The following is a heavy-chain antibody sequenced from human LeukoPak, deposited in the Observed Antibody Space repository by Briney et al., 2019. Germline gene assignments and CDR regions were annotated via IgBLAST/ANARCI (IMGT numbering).Heavy chain of an antibody. CDR2: FSYSGST. Sequence: NPSETMSLTCTVAGGSISSHYWSWLRKPPRKGQWRIGYFSYSGSTNYNPSLKSRVTISVDTSKNQFSLKLSSVTAADTAVYYCARVGGSYLSGFDYWGQGTLVTVSS. CDR1: GGSISSHY. D-gene: IGHD1-26*01. J-gene: IGHJ4*02. CDR3: ARVGGSYLSGFDY. V-gene: IGHV4-59*11.